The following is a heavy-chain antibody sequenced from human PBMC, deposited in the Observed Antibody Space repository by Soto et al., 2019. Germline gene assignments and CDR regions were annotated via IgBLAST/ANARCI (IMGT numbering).Heavy chain of an antibody. CDR2: IYDTGISGYTPST. J-gene: IGHJ6*02. D-gene: IGHD3-22*01. V-gene: IGHV4-59*01. CDR1: GGSITSSY. CDR3: ARGPRSGSYYYYYYGMDV. Sequence: PSETLSLTCTVSGGSITSSYWSWIRRPPGKGLEWIAYIYDTGISGYTPSTSYNPSLKSRVTMSVDTSKSQFSLKLTSVTAADTAVYYCARGPRSGSYYYYYYGMDVWGQGTTVTVSS.